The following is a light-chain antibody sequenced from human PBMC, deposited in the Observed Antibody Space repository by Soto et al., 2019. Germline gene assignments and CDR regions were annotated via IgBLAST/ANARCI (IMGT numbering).Light chain of an antibody. J-gene: IGLJ2*01. CDR1: SSDVGAYHY. CDR3: SSYTSSSTLV. Sequence: QSALTQPASVSGSPGQSITISCTGTSSDVGAYHYVSWYQQHPGKAPKLMIFEVSNRPSGVSNRFSGSKSGHTASLTISGLQAEDEADYYFSSYTSSSTLVFGGGTKLTVL. CDR2: EVS. V-gene: IGLV2-14*01.